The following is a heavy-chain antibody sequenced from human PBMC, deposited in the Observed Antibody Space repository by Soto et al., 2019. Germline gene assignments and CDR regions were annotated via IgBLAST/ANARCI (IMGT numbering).Heavy chain of an antibody. D-gene: IGHD2-15*01. V-gene: IGHV4-39*01. CDR1: GGSISSSSYY. Sequence: SETLSLTCTVSGGSISSSSYYWGWIRQPPGKGLEWIGSIYYSGSTYYNPSLKSRVTISVDTSKNQFSLKLSSATAADTAVYYCARHTPAISISDHWGQGTLVTVSS. CDR3: ARHTPAISISDH. J-gene: IGHJ4*02. CDR2: IYYSGST.